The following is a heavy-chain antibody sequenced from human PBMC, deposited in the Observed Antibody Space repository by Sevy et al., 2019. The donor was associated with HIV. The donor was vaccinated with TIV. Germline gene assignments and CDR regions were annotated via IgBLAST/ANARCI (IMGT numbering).Heavy chain of an antibody. D-gene: IGHD6-19*01. J-gene: IGHJ4*02. CDR2: ISAYNGNT. CDR3: ASQQWLAPFDY. V-gene: IGHV1-18*01. Sequence: ASVKVSCKASGYTFTSYGISWVRQAPGQGLEWMGWISAYNGNTNYAQTLQGRVTMTTDTSTSTAYMELRSLRSDDTAVYYCASQQWLAPFDYWGQGTLVTVSS. CDR1: GYTFTSYG.